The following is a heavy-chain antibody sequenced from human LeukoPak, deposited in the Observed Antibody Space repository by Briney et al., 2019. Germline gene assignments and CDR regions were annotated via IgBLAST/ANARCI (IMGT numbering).Heavy chain of an antibody. D-gene: IGHD1-26*01. J-gene: IGHJ6*03. CDR1: GGSFSGYY. CDR2: INHSGST. V-gene: IGHV4-34*01. CDR3: ARGRRGSYLVSYYYYYMDV. Sequence: SETLSLTCAVYGGSFSGYYWSWIRQPPGKGLEWIGEINHSGSTNYNPSLKSRVTISVDTSKNQFSLKLSSVTAADTAVYYCARGRRGSYLVSYYYYYMDVWGKGTTVTVSS.